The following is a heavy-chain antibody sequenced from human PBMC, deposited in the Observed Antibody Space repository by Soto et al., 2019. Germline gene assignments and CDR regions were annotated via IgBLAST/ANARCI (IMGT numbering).Heavy chain of an antibody. CDR1: GGTFSSYA. D-gene: IGHD6-19*01. CDR3: AGVKVRSSGWYYFDY. CDR2: IIPIFGTA. Sequence: SVKVSCKASGGTFSSYAISWVRQAPGQGLEWMGGIIPIFGTANYARKFQGRVTITADESTSTAYMELSSLRSEDTAVYYCAGVKVRSSGWYYFDYWGQGTLVTVSS. J-gene: IGHJ4*02. V-gene: IGHV1-69*13.